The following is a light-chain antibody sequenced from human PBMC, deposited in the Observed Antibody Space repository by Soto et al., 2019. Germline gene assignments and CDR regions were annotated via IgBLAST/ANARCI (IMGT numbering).Light chain of an antibody. CDR2: DVS. J-gene: IGLJ1*01. Sequence: QSALTQPASVSGSPGQSITISCTGTSSDVGSYIYVSWYQHHPGKAPKLMIYDVSNRPSGVSNRFSGSKSGNTASLPISGLQAEDEAEYYCVSYTTFSSYVFGTGTKVTVL. V-gene: IGLV2-14*01. CDR3: VSYTTFSSYV. CDR1: SSDVGSYIY.